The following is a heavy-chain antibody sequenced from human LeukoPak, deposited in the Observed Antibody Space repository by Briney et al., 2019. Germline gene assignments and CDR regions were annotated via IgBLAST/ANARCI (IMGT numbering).Heavy chain of an antibody. Sequence: SETLSLTCTVSGGSISSSSYYWGWIRQPPGKGLEWIGSIYYSGSTYYNPSLKSRVTISVDTSKNQFSLKLSSVTAADTAVYYCARVSRIAAAGYYYFDYWGQGTLVTVSS. CDR3: ARVSRIAAAGYYYFDY. D-gene: IGHD6-13*01. CDR1: GGSISSSSYY. J-gene: IGHJ4*02. CDR2: IYYSGST. V-gene: IGHV4-39*07.